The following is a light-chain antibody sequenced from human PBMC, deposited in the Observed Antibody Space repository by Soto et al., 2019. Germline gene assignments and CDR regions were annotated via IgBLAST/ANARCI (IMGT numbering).Light chain of an antibody. CDR3: QHYNNYPIT. V-gene: IGKV1-16*01. J-gene: IGKJ5*01. Sequence: DIQMAQSPSSLSASIGDTVTITCRASQGISNYLAWFQQTPGKAPKRLIYAASTLESEVPSRFSGSGSGTDFTLTISSLQPEDFATYYCQHYNNYPITFGQGTRLEIK. CDR1: QGISNY. CDR2: AAS.